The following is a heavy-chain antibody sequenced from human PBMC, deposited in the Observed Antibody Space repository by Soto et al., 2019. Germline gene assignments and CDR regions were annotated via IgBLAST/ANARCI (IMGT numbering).Heavy chain of an antibody. CDR2: IYYSGST. CDR1: GGSISSGGYY. CDR3: ARVYASDFWSGYLTILYYYMDV. V-gene: IGHV4-31*03. Sequence: QVQLQESGPGLVKPSQTLSLTCTVSGGSISSGGYYWSWIRQHPGKGLEWIGYIYYSGSTYYNPSLKSRVTISVDTSKNQFSLKLSSVTAADTAVYYCARVYASDFWSGYLTILYYYMDVWGKGTTVTVSS. J-gene: IGHJ6*03. D-gene: IGHD3-3*01.